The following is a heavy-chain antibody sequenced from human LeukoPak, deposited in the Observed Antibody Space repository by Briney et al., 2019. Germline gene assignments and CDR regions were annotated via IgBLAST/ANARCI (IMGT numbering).Heavy chain of an antibody. CDR1: GFTFSSYG. Sequence: GRSLRLSCAASGFTFSSYGMHWVRQAPGKGLEWAAVIWYDGSNKYYADSVKGRFTISRDNSKNTLYLQMNSLRAEDTAVYYCARGPIWFGELLGAFDIWGQGTMVTVSS. CDR3: ARGPIWFGELLGAFDI. V-gene: IGHV3-33*01. J-gene: IGHJ3*02. D-gene: IGHD3-10*01. CDR2: IWYDGSNK.